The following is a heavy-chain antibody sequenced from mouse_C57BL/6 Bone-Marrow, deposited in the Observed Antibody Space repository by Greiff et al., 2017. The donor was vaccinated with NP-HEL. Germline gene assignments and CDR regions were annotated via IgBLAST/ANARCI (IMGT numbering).Heavy chain of an antibody. CDR2: INPSTGGT. D-gene: IGHD2-4*01. Sequence: EVQLVESGPELVKPGASVKISCKASGYSFTGYYMNWVKQSPEKSLEWIGEINPSTGGTTYNQKFKAKATLTVDKSSSTAYMQLKSLTSEDSAVYYCAIIYYDYDGSQGYWGQGTSVTVSS. V-gene: IGHV1-42*01. CDR1: GYSFTGYY. J-gene: IGHJ4*01. CDR3: AIIYYDYDGSQGY.